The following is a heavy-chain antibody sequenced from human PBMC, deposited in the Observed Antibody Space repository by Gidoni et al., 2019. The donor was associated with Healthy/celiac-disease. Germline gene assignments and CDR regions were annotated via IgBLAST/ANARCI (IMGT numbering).Heavy chain of an antibody. CDR3: AREFSGRYYYDSSGYPLDY. V-gene: IGHV1-69*04. Sequence: QVQLVQSGAEVTKPGSSVKVSCKASGGTFSIYAISWVRQAPGQGLEWMGRIIPILGIANYAQKFQGRVTITADKSTSTAYMELSSLRSEDTAVYYCAREFSGRYYYDSSGYPLDYWGQGTLVTVSS. D-gene: IGHD3-22*01. CDR1: GGTFSIYA. J-gene: IGHJ4*02. CDR2: IIPILGIA.